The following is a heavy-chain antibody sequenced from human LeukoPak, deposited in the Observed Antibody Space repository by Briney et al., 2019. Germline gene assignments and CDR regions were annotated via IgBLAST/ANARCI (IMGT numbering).Heavy chain of an antibody. Sequence: GASVKVSCKASGYTFTSYDIDWVRQATGQGLEWMGWMNPNSGNTGYAQKFQGRVTMTRNTSISTAYMELSSLRSEDTAVYYCARLVAAAGTDDAFDIWGQGTMVTVSS. CDR2: MNPNSGNT. V-gene: IGHV1-8*01. D-gene: IGHD6-13*01. CDR3: ARLVAAAGTDDAFDI. J-gene: IGHJ3*02. CDR1: GYTFTSYD.